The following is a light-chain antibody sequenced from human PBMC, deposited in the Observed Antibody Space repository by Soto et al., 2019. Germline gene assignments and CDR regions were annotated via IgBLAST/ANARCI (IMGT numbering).Light chain of an antibody. CDR1: QSISSW. V-gene: IGKV1-5*03. J-gene: IGKJ1*01. CDR3: QKYNSYSGK. CDR2: KAS. Sequence: IQMTQSPSTLSASLGDRVTITCRAIQSISSWLAWYQQKPGKAPKLLIYKASSLESGVPSRFSGSGSGTEFTLTISSLQPDDFATYYCQKYNSYSGKFGQGTKVDIK.